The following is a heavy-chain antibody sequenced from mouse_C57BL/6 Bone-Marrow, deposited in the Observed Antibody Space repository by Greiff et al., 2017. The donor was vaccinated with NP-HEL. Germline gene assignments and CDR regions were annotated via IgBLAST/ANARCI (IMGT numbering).Heavy chain of an antibody. J-gene: IGHJ1*03. CDR1: GFSLTSYA. CDR3: ARNYYSNSRWYFDV. CDR2: IWTGGGT. Sequence: VQVVESGPGLVAPSQSLSITCTVSGFSLTSYAISWVSQPPGKGLEWLGVIWTGGGTNYNSDIKYRQSISKDNSKSQVFLKMNSLQTDDTARYYCARNYYSNSRWYFDVWGTGTTVTVSS. V-gene: IGHV2-9-1*01. D-gene: IGHD2-5*01.